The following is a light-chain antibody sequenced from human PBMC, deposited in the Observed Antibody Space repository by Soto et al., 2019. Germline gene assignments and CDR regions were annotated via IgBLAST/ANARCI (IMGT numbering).Light chain of an antibody. CDR2: DVS. V-gene: IGLV2-14*03. Sequence: QSVLTQPASVSGSPGQSITISCTGTSSDVGGYNYVSWYQHHPGKAPKLIIYDVSNRPSGVSIRFSGSKSDNTASLTISGLQPEDEADYHCSSYTTRKTRKIVFGNGTKVSVL. J-gene: IGLJ1*01. CDR3: SSYTTRKTRKIV. CDR1: SSDVGGYNY.